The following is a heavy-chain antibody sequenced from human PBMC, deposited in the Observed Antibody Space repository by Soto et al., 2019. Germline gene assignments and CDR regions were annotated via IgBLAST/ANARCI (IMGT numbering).Heavy chain of an antibody. V-gene: IGHV4-61*08. D-gene: IGHD2-15*01. CDR1: GDSLNSGAYY. CDR3: ERSWGGDGYSH. CDR2: IYHTGST. Sequence: PSETLSLTCDVSGDSLNSGAYYWTWIRQSPGRGLEWIGHIYHTGSTNYNPSLRSRLTISLDTSKNQFSLTLRSVNAVDTGVYYCERSWGGDGYSHWGQGTLVTVSS. J-gene: IGHJ4*02.